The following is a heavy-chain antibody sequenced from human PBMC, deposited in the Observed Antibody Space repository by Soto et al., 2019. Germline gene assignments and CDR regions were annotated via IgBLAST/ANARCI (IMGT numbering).Heavy chain of an antibody. J-gene: IGHJ4*02. CDR1: GFTFSSYW. CDR2: IKQDGSEK. Sequence: GGSLRLSCAASGFTFSSYWMSWVRQAPGKGLEWVANIKQDGSEKYYVDSVKGRFTISRDNAKNSLYLQMNSLRAEDTAVYYCARDRRSDPRSKSARIPDFWSGYLNDYWGQGTLVTVSS. D-gene: IGHD3-3*01. V-gene: IGHV3-7*01. CDR3: ARDRRSDPRSKSARIPDFWSGYLNDY.